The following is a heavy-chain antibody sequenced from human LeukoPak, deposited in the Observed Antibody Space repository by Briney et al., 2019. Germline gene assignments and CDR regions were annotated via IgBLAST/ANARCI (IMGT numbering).Heavy chain of an antibody. V-gene: IGHV3-23*01. D-gene: IGHD6-19*01. J-gene: IGHJ4*02. CDR2: ISGSGGST. CDR1: GFTFSSYA. CDR3: AALVMSGWYFDY. Sequence: GGSLRPSCAASGFTFSSYAMSWVRQAPGKGLEWVSAISGSGGSTYYADSVKGRFTISRDNSKNTLYLQMNSLRAEDTAVYYCAALVMSGWYFDYWGQGTLVTVSS.